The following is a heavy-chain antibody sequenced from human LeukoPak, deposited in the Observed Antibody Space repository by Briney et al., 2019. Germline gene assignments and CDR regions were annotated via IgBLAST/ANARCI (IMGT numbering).Heavy chain of an antibody. D-gene: IGHD2-15*01. CDR3: TTSYCSGGSCTS. V-gene: IGHV3-15*01. CDR2: IKSKTDGGTT. CDR1: GFTFSNAW. J-gene: IGHJ5*02. Sequence: GGSLRLSCAASGFTFSNAWMSWVRQAPGKGLEWVGRIKSKTDGGTTDYAAPVKGRFTISRDDSKNTLYLQMNSLKTEDTAVYYCTTSYCSGGSCTSWGQGTLVTVSS.